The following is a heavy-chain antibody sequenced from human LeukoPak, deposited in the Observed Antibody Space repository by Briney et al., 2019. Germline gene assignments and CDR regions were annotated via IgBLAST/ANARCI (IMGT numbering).Heavy chain of an antibody. D-gene: IGHD6-13*01. CDR1: GFTFSSYG. V-gene: IGHV3-30*18. Sequence: GRSLRLSCAASGFTFSSYGMHWVRQAPGKGLEWVAVISYDGSNKYYADSVKGRFTIARGNSKNTLYLQMNRLRAEDTAVYYCAKGLAAPGTSHYYYGMDVWGQGTTVTVSS. J-gene: IGHJ6*02. CDR3: AKGLAAPGTSHYYYGMDV. CDR2: ISYDGSNK.